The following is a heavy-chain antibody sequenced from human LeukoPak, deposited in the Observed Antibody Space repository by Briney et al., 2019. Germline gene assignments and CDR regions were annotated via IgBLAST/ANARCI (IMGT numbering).Heavy chain of an antibody. CDR1: GGSISSYY. V-gene: IGHV4-38-2*02. J-gene: IGHJ5*02. CDR2: IYHSGST. D-gene: IGHD1-1*01. CDR3: ARDRSGTPLNWFDP. Sequence: SETLSLTCTVSGGSISSYYWSWIRQPPGKGLEWIGSIYHSGSTYYNPSLKSRVTISVDTSKNQFSLKLSSVTAADTTVYYCARDRSGTPLNWFDPWGQGTLVTVSS.